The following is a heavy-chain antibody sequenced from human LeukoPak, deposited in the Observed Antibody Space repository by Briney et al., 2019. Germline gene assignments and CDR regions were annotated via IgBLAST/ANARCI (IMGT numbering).Heavy chain of an antibody. V-gene: IGHV4-39*07. D-gene: IGHD3-22*01. CDR2: IYYSGST. J-gene: IGHJ2*01. CDR1: GGSISSRSYY. CDR3: ARRTDYYDSSGYYYVWYFDL. Sequence: SETLSLTCTVSGGSISSRSYYWGWLRQPPGKGLEWIGSIYYSGSTYYNPSLKSRVTISVDTSKNQFSLKLSSVTAADTAVYYCARRTDYYDSSGYYYVWYFDLWGRGTLVTVSS.